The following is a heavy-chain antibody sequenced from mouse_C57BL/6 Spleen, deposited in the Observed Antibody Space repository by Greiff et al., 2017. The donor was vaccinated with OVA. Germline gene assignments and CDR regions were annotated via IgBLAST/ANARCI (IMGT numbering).Heavy chain of an antibody. J-gene: IGHJ4*01. V-gene: IGHV1-81*01. CDR2: IYPRSGNT. Sequence: QVQLQQSGAELARPGASVKLSCQASGYTFTSYGISWVKQRTGQGLEWIGEIYPRSGNTYYNEKFKGKATLTADKSSSTAYMELRSLTSEDSAVYFCARSATVVATDYAMDYWGQGTSVTVSS. D-gene: IGHD1-1*01. CDR1: GYTFTSYG. CDR3: ARSATVVATDYAMDY.